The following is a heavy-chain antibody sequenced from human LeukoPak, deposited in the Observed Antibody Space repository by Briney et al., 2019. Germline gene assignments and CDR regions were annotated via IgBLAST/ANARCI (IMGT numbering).Heavy chain of an antibody. CDR2: INPNSGGT. J-gene: IGHJ4*02. D-gene: IGHD6-13*01. V-gene: IGHV1-2*02. CDR3: ARVRGGGSTLAP. Sequence: GASVKVSCKASGYTFTGYYMHWGRQAPGQGLEWMGWINPNSGGTNYAQKFQGRVTMTRDTSISTAYMELRRLRSDDTAVYYCARVRGGGSTLAPWGQGTLVTVSS. CDR1: GYTFTGYY.